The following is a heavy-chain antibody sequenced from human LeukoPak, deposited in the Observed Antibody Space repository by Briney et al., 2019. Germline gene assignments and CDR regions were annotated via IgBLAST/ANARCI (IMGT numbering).Heavy chain of an antibody. Sequence: SGGSLRLSCAASGFTFSTYSMNWVRQAPGKGLEWVSSISSSSSYIYYADSVKGRFTIYRDNAKNSLYLQMNSLRVEDTAVYYCARSTMVRGVITNDAFDIWGQGTMVTVSS. J-gene: IGHJ3*02. D-gene: IGHD3-10*01. V-gene: IGHV3-21*01. CDR2: ISSSSSYI. CDR1: GFTFSTYS. CDR3: ARSTMVRGVITNDAFDI.